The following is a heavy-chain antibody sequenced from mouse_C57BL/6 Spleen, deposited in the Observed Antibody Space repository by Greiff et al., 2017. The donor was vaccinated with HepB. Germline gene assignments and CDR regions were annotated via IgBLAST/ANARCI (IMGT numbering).Heavy chain of an antibody. CDR3: IRSYGSSDGDDIDY. CDR2: IRNKANNHAT. D-gene: IGHD1-1*01. CDR1: GFTFSDAW. V-gene: IGHV6-6*01. Sequence: EVQLVESGGGLVQPGGSMKLSCAASGFTFSDAWMDWVRQSPEKGLEWVAEIRNKANNHATYYAESVKGRFTISRDDSKSSVYLQMNSLRAEDTGIYYCIRSYGSSDGDDIDYWGQGTTLTVSS. J-gene: IGHJ2*01.